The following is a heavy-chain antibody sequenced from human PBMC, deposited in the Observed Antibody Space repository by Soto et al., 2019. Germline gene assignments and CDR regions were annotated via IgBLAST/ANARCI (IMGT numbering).Heavy chain of an antibody. Sequence: EVQLVESGGGLVQPGGSLRLSCAASGFTFSSCWMHWVRQAPGKGLVWVSRITSDGSTTSYTDSVKGRFTISRDNCKKTLYLQMNSPGAEDTAVYDCARVGYGSGSYHFDSWGQGTLVTVSS. CDR3: ARVGYGSGSYHFDS. CDR2: ITSDGSTT. D-gene: IGHD3-10*01. J-gene: IGHJ4*02. V-gene: IGHV3-74*01. CDR1: GFTFSSCW.